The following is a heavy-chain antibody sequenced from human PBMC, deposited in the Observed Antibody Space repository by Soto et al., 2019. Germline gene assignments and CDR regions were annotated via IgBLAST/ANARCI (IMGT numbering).Heavy chain of an antibody. D-gene: IGHD6-19*01. CDR3: ARYGQWRAFDI. CDR1: GGSFSGYY. V-gene: IGHV4-34*01. Sequence: SETLSLTCAVYGGSFSGYYWRWIRQPPGKGLEWIGEINHSGRTNYNPSLTSRVTISVDTSKNQFSLTLSSVTAADTAVYYWARYGQWRAFDIWGQGTMVTVSS. CDR2: INHSGRT. J-gene: IGHJ3*02.